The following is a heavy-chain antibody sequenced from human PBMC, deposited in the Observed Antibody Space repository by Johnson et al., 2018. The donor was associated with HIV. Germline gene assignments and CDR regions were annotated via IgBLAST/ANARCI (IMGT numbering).Heavy chain of an antibody. CDR1: GFTFSSYV. J-gene: IGHJ3*02. V-gene: IGHV3-23*04. Sequence: VESGGGLVQPGGSLRLSCAAAGFTFSSYVMTWVRQAPGKGLEWVSTITGSGDKTWYADSVKGRFTISRDNSNNTVFLQMNSLRAEDTALYYCAKDHDYGDAFDIWGQGTMVTVSS. CDR3: AKDHDYGDAFDI. CDR2: ITGSGDKT. D-gene: IGHD4-17*01.